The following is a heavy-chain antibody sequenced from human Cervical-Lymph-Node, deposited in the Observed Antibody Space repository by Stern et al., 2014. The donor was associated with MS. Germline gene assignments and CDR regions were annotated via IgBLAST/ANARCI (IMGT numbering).Heavy chain of an antibody. CDR3: ARTTSSSRMGGFDY. V-gene: IGHV1-8*01. J-gene: IGHJ4*02. CDR2: INFRSRNT. CDR1: GYTVTNYD. Sequence: QVQLMQSGPEVMQPGASVQVSCKTSGYTVTNYDISWARQAPGKGLERMGWINFRSRNTGYAQKFQGRVIMTGDTSLSTAYMELTSITSEDTAVYYCARTTSSSRMGGFDYWGQGTLVTVTS. D-gene: IGHD6-13*01.